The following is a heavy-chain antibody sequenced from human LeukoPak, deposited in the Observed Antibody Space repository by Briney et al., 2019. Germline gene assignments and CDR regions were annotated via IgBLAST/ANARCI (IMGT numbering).Heavy chain of an antibody. J-gene: IGHJ4*02. Sequence: QPGGSLRLSCEASEFTFSSYSMNWVRQAPGKGLEWVSYISSSSSTIYYAESVKGRFTISRDNAKNSLYLQMNSLRVEDTAVYYCARSRGNSGGYPLDYWGQGTLVTVSS. D-gene: IGHD1-26*01. CDR2: ISSSSSTI. CDR3: ARSRGNSGGYPLDY. V-gene: IGHV3-48*01. CDR1: EFTFSSYS.